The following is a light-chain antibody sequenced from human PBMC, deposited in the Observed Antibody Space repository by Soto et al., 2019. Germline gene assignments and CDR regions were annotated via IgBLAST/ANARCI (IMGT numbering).Light chain of an antibody. CDR3: QQYNSYSPET. CDR2: DAS. Sequence: DIQMTQSPSTLSASVGDRVTITCRASQSISSWLAWYQQKPGKAPKLLIYDASSLESGVPSRFSGSGSGTEITLTISSLQPDDFATYYCQQYNSYSPETFGHGTKVEIK. V-gene: IGKV1-5*01. CDR1: QSISSW. J-gene: IGKJ1*01.